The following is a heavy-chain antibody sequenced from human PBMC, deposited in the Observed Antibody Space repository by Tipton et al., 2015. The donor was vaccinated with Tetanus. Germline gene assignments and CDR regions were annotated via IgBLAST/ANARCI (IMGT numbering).Heavy chain of an antibody. CDR1: GGPISGCGFF. CDR2: VCCSAST. J-gene: IGHJ5*02. V-gene: IGHV4-31*03. Sequence: TLSLTCTVSGGPISGCGFFWNWLRPGPGKGLVGVGYVCCSASTYYNPSLRSRLSISVDTAKNQFSLKLSAGADADSGVYYWARDQGGGRVVRLNWFDPWGQGPLVSVSS. CDR3: ARDQGGGRVVRLNWFDP. D-gene: IGHD6-6*01.